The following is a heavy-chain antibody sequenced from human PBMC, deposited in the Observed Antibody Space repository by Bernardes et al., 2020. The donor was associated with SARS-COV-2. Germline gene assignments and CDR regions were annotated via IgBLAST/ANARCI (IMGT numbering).Heavy chain of an antibody. Sequence: ASVKVSCKASGYTFTSYGISWVRQAPGQGLEWMGWISAYNGNTNYAQKLQGRVTMTTETSTSTAYMELSNLRSDDTAVYYCARCEDLDWYSDGDNWFDPWGQETVVTVT. V-gene: IGHV1-18*01. CDR3: ARCEDLDWYSDGDNWFDP. D-gene: IGHD3-9*01. CDR2: ISAYNGNT. J-gene: IGHJ5*02. CDR1: GYTFTSYG.